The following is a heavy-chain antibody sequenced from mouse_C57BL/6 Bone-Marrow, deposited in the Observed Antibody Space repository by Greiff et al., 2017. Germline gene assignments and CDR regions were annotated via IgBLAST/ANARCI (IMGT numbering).Heavy chain of an antibody. CDR3: ARPYYGSSYWYFDV. Sequence: FQLQQSGPELVKPGASVKISCKASGYSFTDYNMNWVKQSNGKSLEWIGVINPNYGTTSYNQKFKGKATLTVDQSSSTAYMQLNSLTSEASAVYYCARPYYGSSYWYFDVWGTGTTVTVSS. CDR1: GYSFTDYN. J-gene: IGHJ1*03. D-gene: IGHD1-1*01. CDR2: INPNYGTT. V-gene: IGHV1-39*01.